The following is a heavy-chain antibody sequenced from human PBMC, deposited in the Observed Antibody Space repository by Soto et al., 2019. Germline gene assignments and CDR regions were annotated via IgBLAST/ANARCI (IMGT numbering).Heavy chain of an antibody. D-gene: IGHD6-13*01. CDR3: ARDRAAGGY. V-gene: IGHV3-48*03. Sequence: PGGSLRLSCAASGFSFSNYEMNWVRLAPGKGLEWVAYISSGGDTIHYADSVRGRFTVSRDNARNSLSLQMNTLRVEDTALYYCARDRAAGGYWGQGTLVTVSS. CDR2: ISSGGDTI. CDR1: GFSFSNYE. J-gene: IGHJ4*02.